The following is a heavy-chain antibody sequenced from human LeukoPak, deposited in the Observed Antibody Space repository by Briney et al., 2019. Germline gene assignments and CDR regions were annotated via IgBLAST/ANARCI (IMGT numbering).Heavy chain of an antibody. D-gene: IGHD2-15*01. CDR1: GGSISSSNW. Sequence: SETLPLTCAVSGGSISSSNWWSWVRQPPGKGLEWIGEIYHSGSTNYNPSLKSRVTISVDKSKNQFSLKLSSVTAADTAVYYCARAGRYCSGGSCYSFDYWGQGTLVTVSS. CDR3: ARAGRYCSGGSCYSFDY. CDR2: IYHSGST. J-gene: IGHJ4*02. V-gene: IGHV4-4*02.